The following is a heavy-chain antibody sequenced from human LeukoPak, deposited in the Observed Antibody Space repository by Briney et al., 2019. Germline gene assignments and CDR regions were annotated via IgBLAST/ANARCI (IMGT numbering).Heavy chain of an antibody. CDR3: ARALRIAAAGPYQSAFDI. J-gene: IGHJ3*02. D-gene: IGHD6-13*01. CDR1: GFTFSTYW. V-gene: IGHV3-7*04. Sequence: GGSLRLSCAASGFTFSTYWLSWVRQTPGKGLEWVANISADGSEEGSVDSVKGRFTISRDNAKNSLYLQMNSLRDEDTAVYYCARALRIAAAGPYQSAFDIWGQGTMVTVSS. CDR2: ISADGSEE.